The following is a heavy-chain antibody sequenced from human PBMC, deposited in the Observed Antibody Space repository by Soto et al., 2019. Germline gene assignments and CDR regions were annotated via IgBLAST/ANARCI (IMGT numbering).Heavy chain of an antibody. D-gene: IGHD3-3*01. Sequence: GASVKVSCKASGFTFTSSAMQWVRQARGQRLEWIGWIVVGSGNTNYAQKFQERVTITRDMSTSTAYMELSSLRSEDTAVYYCAAVKEAIFGVALDAFDIWGQGTMVTVPS. CDR2: IVVGSGNT. V-gene: IGHV1-58*02. J-gene: IGHJ3*02. CDR3: AAVKEAIFGVALDAFDI. CDR1: GFTFTSSA.